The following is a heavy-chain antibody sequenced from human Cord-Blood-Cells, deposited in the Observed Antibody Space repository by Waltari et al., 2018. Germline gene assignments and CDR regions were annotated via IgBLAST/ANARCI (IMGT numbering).Heavy chain of an antibody. V-gene: IGHV4-59*08. Sequence: QVQLQESGPGLVKPSETLSLTCTVSGGSISSYYWSWIRQPPGKGLEWIGYIYYSGSTNYTPSLKSRVTISVDTSKNQFSRKLSSVTAADTAVYYCASSDYYDSSGYLTPGEDAFDIWGQGTMVTVSS. J-gene: IGHJ3*02. D-gene: IGHD3-22*01. CDR2: IYYSGST. CDR1: GGSISSYY. CDR3: ASSDYYDSSGYLTPGEDAFDI.